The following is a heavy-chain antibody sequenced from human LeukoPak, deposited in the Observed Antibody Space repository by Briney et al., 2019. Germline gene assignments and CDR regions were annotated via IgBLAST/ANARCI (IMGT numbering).Heavy chain of an antibody. CDR1: GFTFSDYY. CDR3: VRDLELVYYDTSAYEY. Sequence: GGSLRLSCAASGFTFSDYYMTWIRQAPGKGLEWLSYISGSGSYTNYADSVKGRFTISRDNAKNTLFLQMNSLRAEDTAVYYCVRDLELVYYDTSAYEYWGQGNLVTVSS. CDR2: ISGSGSYT. J-gene: IGHJ4*02. D-gene: IGHD3-22*01. V-gene: IGHV3-11*06.